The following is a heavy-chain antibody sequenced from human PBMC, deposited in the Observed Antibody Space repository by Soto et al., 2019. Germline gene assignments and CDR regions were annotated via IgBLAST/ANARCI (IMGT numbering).Heavy chain of an antibody. J-gene: IGHJ4*02. CDR2: INAGNGNT. CDR3: ARDLEGNLYYFDY. CDR1: GYTFTSYA. D-gene: IGHD4-4*01. Sequence: ASVKVSCKASGYTFTSYAMHWVRQAPGQRLEWMGWINAGNGNTKYSQKFQGRVTITRDTSASTAYMELSSLRSEDTAVYYCARDLEGNLYYFDYWGQGTLVTVSS. V-gene: IGHV1-3*01.